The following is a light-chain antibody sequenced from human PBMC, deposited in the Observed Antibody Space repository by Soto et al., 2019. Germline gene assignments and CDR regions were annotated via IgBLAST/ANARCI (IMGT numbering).Light chain of an antibody. J-gene: IGLJ1*01. Sequence: QSVLTQPASVSGSPGQSISISCTGTSSGVGSYNLVSWYQQHPGKAPKLMIYEVSKRPSGVSNRFSGSKSGNTASLTISGLQAEDEGDYYCCSDAGSSTFVFGTGTKLTVL. V-gene: IGLV2-23*02. CDR3: CSDAGSSTFV. CDR2: EVS. CDR1: SSGVGSYNL.